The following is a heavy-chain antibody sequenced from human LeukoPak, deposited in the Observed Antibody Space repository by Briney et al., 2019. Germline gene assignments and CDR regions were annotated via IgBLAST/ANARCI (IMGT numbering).Heavy chain of an antibody. CDR1: GYTFTSYD. CDR2: VNTNSGHT. D-gene: IGHD2-15*01. J-gene: IGHJ4*02. CDR3: ARGVPGSYCSGGSCPYFDY. Sequence: ASVRVSCKSSGYTFTSYDINRVRQATGQGLEWMGWVNTNSGHTGYAQKFQGRVTMTRNTSISTAYMELSSLRSEDTAVYYCARGVPGSYCSGGSCPYFDYWGQGTLVSVSS. V-gene: IGHV1-8*01.